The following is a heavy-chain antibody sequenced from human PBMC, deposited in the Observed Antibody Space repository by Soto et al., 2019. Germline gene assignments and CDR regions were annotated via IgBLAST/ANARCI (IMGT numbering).Heavy chain of an antibody. CDR2: ISSSRRAI. Sequence: PGGSLRLSCAASGFTFSSYAMHWVRQAPGKGLGWVADISSSRRAIYHADSVKGRFTISRDNAKNSLYLQMKSLRAEDTAVYYCAREVKYYYGSGPYGMDVWGQGTTVTVSS. CDR3: AREVKYYYGSGPYGMDV. V-gene: IGHV3-30*04. D-gene: IGHD3-10*01. J-gene: IGHJ6*02. CDR1: GFTFSSYA.